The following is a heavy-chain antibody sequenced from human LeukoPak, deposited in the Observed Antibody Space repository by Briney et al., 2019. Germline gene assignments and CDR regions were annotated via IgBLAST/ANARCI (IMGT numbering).Heavy chain of an antibody. V-gene: IGHV4-34*01. Sequence: PSETLSLTCAVYGGSFSGYYWSWIRQPPGKGLEWIGEINHSGSTNYNPSLKSRVTILVDTSKNQFSLKLSSVTAADTAVYYCARGTLYDFWSGYYGNFDYWGQGTLVTVSS. CDR3: ARGTLYDFWSGYYGNFDY. CDR1: GGSFSGYY. J-gene: IGHJ4*02. D-gene: IGHD3-3*01. CDR2: INHSGST.